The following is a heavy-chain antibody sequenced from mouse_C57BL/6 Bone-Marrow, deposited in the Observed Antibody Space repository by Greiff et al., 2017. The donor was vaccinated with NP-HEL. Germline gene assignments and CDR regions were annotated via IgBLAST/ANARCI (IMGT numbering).Heavy chain of an antibody. Sequence: EVKLQQSGAELVRPGASVKLSCTASGFNIKDDYMHWVKQRPEQGLEWIGWIDPENGDTEYASKFQGKATITADTSSNTAYLQLSSLTSEDTAVYYCTTVIFITTVVARYAMDYWGQGTSVTVSS. CDR1: GFNIKDDY. D-gene: IGHD1-1*01. CDR2: IDPENGDT. V-gene: IGHV14-4*01. J-gene: IGHJ4*01. CDR3: TTVIFITTVVARYAMDY.